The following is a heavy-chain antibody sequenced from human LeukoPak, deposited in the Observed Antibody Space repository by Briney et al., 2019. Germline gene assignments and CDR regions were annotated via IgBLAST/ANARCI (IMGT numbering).Heavy chain of an antibody. V-gene: IGHV3-23*01. CDR1: GFTFSSYA. J-gene: IGHJ4*02. CDR2: ISGSGGST. Sequence: GGSLRLSCAASGFTFSSYAMSWVRQAPGEGLEWVSAISGSGGSTYYADSVKGRFTISRDNSKNTLYLQMNSLRAEDTAVYYCAQDFKSPVGYWGQGTLVTVSS. CDR3: AQDFKSPVGY.